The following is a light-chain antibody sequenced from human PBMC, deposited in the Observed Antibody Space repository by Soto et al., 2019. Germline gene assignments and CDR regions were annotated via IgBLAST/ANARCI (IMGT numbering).Light chain of an antibody. CDR3: SSYTSSSTWV. CDR2: EVS. CDR1: SSDVGGYNY. Sequence: QSALTQPASLSGSPGQSITISCTGTSSDVGGYNYVSWYQQHPDKAPKLMIYEVSNRPSGVSTRFSGSKSGNTASLTISGLQTEDEADYYCSSYTSSSTWVFGGGTKVTVL. V-gene: IGLV2-14*01. J-gene: IGLJ3*02.